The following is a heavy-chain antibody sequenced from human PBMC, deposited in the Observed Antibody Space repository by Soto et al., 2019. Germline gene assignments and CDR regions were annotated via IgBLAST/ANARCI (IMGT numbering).Heavy chain of an antibody. V-gene: IGHV3-30*18. J-gene: IGHJ6*03. CDR1: GFTFSSYG. Sequence: QVQLVESGGGVVQPGRSLRLSCAASGFTFSSYGMHWVRQAPGKGLEWVAVISYDGSNKYYADSVKGRCTISRDNSKNTLYLQMKSLRAEDTAVYYCAKVSRDIVVVPAATEMVYYYYYMDVWGKGTTVTVSS. CDR2: ISYDGSNK. CDR3: AKVSRDIVVVPAATEMVYYYYYMDV. D-gene: IGHD2-2*01.